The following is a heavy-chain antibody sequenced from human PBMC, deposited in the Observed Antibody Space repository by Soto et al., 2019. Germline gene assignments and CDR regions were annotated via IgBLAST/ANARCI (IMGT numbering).Heavy chain of an antibody. CDR1: GFTFSDYY. V-gene: IGHV3-11*01. CDR2: ITGGGGVI. J-gene: IGHJ4*02. D-gene: IGHD4-17*01. CDR3: ARNGDYFSIDF. Sequence: GGSLRLSCVASGFTFSDYYMSWIRQAPGKGLEWVSYITGGGGVIYYAASVKGRFTISRDNAKNSLSLQMNSLRAEDTAVYYCARNGDYFSIDFWGQGTLVTVSS.